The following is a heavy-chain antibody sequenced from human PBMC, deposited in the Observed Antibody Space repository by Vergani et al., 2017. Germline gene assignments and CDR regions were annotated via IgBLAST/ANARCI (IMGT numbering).Heavy chain of an antibody. CDR2: IIPILGIA. Sequence: QVQLVQSGAEVKKPGASVKVSCKVSGYTLTELSMHWVRQAPGQGLEWMGRIIPILGIANYAQKFQGRVTITADKSTSTAYMELSSLRSEDTAVYYCARDHPKGYSGYDSTEYYFDYWGQGTLVTVSS. J-gene: IGHJ4*02. CDR1: GYTLTELS. V-gene: IGHV1-69*09. CDR3: ARDHPKGYSGYDSTEYYFDY. D-gene: IGHD5-12*01.